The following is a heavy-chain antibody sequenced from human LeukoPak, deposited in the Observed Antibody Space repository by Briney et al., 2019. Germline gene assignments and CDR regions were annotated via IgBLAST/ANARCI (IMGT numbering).Heavy chain of an antibody. CDR3: ARVGELPNSFYYYGMDV. CDR1: GFTFSSYA. CDR2: ISSNGGST. Sequence: PGGSLRLSCAASGFTFSSYAMHWVRQAPGKGLEYVSAISSNGGSTYYANSVKGRFTISRDNSKNTLYLQMGSLRAKDMAVYYCARVGELPNSFYYYGMDVWGQGTTVAVSS. D-gene: IGHD1-26*01. V-gene: IGHV3-64*01. J-gene: IGHJ6*02.